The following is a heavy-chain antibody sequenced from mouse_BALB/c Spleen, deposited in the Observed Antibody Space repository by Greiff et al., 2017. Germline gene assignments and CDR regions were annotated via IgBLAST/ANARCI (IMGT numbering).Heavy chain of an antibody. D-gene: IGHD1-1*01. V-gene: IGHV14-3*02. Sequence: EVKLMESGAELVKPGASVKLSCTASGFNIKDTYMHWVKQRPEQGLEWIGRIDPANGNTKYDPKFQGKATITADTSSNTAYLQLSSLTSEDTAVYYCARAYYGSRDYWGQGTTLTVSS. CDR2: IDPANGNT. J-gene: IGHJ2*01. CDR3: ARAYYGSRDY. CDR1: GFNIKDTY.